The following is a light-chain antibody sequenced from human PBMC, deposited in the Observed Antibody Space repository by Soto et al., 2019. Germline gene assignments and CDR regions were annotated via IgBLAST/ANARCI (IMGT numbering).Light chain of an antibody. CDR3: QHHSNWPIP. CDR2: DAS. CDR1: QSVSSF. Sequence: ATLSCSVSQSVSSFLAWYQQKPGQAPRLLIYDASNRATGIPARFSGTGSGTDFTLTISSLEPEDLAVYYCQHHSNWPIPLAQGTLLEIK. V-gene: IGKV3-11*01. J-gene: IGKJ5*01.